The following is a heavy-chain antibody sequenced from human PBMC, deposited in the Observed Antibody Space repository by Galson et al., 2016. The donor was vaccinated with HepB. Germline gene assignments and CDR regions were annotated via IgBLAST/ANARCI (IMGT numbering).Heavy chain of an antibody. D-gene: IGHD2-15*01. CDR2: INPRGDTA. Sequence: SVKVSCKAPAYTFTNYYIHWVRQAPGQGLEWMGLINPRGDTASCAQKFQGRITMTRDTSTSSVHMELSSLRSEDTAVYYCAREPHGRTGYSYYYYGLDVWGQGTTVTVSS. CDR1: AYTFTNYY. CDR3: AREPHGRTGYSYYYYGLDV. V-gene: IGHV1-46*01. J-gene: IGHJ6*02.